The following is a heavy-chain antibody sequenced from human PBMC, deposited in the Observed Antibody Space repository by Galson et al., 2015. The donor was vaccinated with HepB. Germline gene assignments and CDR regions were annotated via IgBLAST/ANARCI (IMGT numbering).Heavy chain of an antibody. Sequence: SLRLSCAASGFTFSSYAMHWVRQAPGKGLEWVAVISHDGSNKYYADSVKGRFTISRDNSKNTLYLQMNSLRAEDTAVYYCARLRGGLYYYGMDVWGQGTTVTVSS. J-gene: IGHJ6*02. CDR3: ARLRGGLYYYGMDV. V-gene: IGHV3-30-3*01. CDR2: ISHDGSNK. D-gene: IGHD2-15*01. CDR1: GFTFSSYA.